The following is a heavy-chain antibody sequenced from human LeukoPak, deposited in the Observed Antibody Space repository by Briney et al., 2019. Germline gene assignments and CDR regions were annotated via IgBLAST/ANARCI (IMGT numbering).Heavy chain of an antibody. CDR2: IKQDGSEK. CDR3: ARQLEFDY. V-gene: IGHV3-7*01. J-gene: IGHJ4*02. D-gene: IGHD1-1*01. CDR1: GFTFSSYA. Sequence: GGSLRLSCAASGFTFSSYAMSWVRQAPGKGLEWVANIKQDGSEKYYVDSVKGRFTISRDNAKNSLYLQMNSLRAEDTAVYYCARQLEFDYWGQGTLVTVSS.